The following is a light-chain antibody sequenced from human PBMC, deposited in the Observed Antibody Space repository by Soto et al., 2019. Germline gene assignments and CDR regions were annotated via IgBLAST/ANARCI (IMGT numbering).Light chain of an antibody. Sequence: EILLTQSPCTLSSSPGERATLSCGASQSVSSSSLACYQKRPGQAHRLLIYGTSIRATGIPDRFSGSGSGTDFTLTISRREPEAFAVYFCQRYGNETLITFGQGTRLEIK. CDR1: QSVSSSS. CDR3: QRYGNETLIT. CDR2: GTS. V-gene: IGKV3-20*01. J-gene: IGKJ5*01.